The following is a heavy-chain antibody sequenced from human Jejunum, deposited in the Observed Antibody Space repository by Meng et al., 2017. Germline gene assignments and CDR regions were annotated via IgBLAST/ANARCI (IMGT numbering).Heavy chain of an antibody. CDR2: INYSGNT. V-gene: IGHV4-39*01. J-gene: IGHJ4*02. CDR1: GGSISSSNYY. Sequence: QLQLQASGPGLVKPAETLSLTCTVSGGSISSSNYYWGWLRQPPGKGLDWIGSINYSGNTYQNPSLKSRGTISVDTPKNQFSLTVSSVTAADTAVYYCARHLGHGDGLKIGFDYWGQGTLVTVSS. CDR3: ARHLGHGDGLKIGFDY. D-gene: IGHD4-17*01.